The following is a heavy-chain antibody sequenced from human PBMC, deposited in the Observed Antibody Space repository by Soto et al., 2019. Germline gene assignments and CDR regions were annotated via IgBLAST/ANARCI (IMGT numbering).Heavy chain of an antibody. CDR2: ISVYNGFT. CDR1: GYTFPNYG. V-gene: IGHV1-18*01. D-gene: IGHD6-13*01. J-gene: IGHJ4*02. CDR3: AREFEGQSSSWPFDY. Sequence: AAXKVCWKASGYTFPNYGIAWVRQAPGQCLEWMGWISVYNGFTHYAQKFRGRVTVTAETSTSTVYMELRSLTSADTAVYYCAREFEGQSSSWPFDYWGQGTLVTVSS.